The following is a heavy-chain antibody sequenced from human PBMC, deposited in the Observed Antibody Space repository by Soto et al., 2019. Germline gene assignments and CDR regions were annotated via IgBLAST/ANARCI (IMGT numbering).Heavy chain of an antibody. Sequence: GESLKISCKGSGYSFASYWIAWVRQMPGKGLEWMGVVYPGDSDTRYSPSFQGQVTITADRSISTAYLQWSSLKASDTAIYYCARRETSGGTFNGMDVWGQGTTVTVSS. CDR1: GYSFASYW. J-gene: IGHJ6*02. CDR3: ARRETSGGTFNGMDV. V-gene: IGHV5-51*01. D-gene: IGHD2-15*01. CDR2: VYPGDSDT.